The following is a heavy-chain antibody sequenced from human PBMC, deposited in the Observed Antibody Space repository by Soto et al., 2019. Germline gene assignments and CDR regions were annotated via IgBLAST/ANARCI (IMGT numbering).Heavy chain of an antibody. CDR3: TSDTFGPRDS. J-gene: IGHJ4*02. V-gene: IGHV3-48*01. Sequence: GVSLRLSCAASGFTFSSYTMNWVRQAPGKGLEWISYITIRGATYYADSVKGRFAMSRDDAKSSVFLQMNILRAEDTAVYYCTSDTFGPRDSLGQGTLVTVSS. D-gene: IGHD3-10*01. CDR1: GFTFSSYT. CDR2: ITIRGAT.